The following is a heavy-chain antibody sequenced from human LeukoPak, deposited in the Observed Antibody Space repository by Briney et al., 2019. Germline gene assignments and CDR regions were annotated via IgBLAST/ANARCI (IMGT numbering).Heavy chain of an antibody. CDR2: ISYDGSNK. Sequence: GGSLRLSCAASGFTFSSYAMHWVRQAPGKGLEWVAVISYDGSNKYYADSVKGRFTISRDNSKNTLYLQMNSLRAEDTAVYYCAKDPTQLTVCYWGQGTLVTVSS. V-gene: IGHV3-30-3*01. J-gene: IGHJ4*02. CDR3: AKDPTQLTVCY. D-gene: IGHD2-15*01. CDR1: GFTFSSYA.